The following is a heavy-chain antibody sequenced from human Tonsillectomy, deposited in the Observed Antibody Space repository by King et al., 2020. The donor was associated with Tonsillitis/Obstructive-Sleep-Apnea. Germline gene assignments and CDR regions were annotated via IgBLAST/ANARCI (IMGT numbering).Heavy chain of an antibody. CDR3: ARGPVFVVVIRGPRDYYSMDV. J-gene: IGHJ6*03. CDR1: GGSFSGYY. CDR2: INHSGRT. Sequence: VQLQQWGAGLLKPSETLSLTCAVYGGSFSGYYWTWIRQPPGKGREWIGEINHSGRTNYNPSLKSRVTISVDTSKNHFSLKLSSVTAADPAVYYCARGPVFVVVIRGPRDYYSMDVWGKGTTVTVSS. D-gene: IGHD3-3*01. V-gene: IGHV4-34*01.